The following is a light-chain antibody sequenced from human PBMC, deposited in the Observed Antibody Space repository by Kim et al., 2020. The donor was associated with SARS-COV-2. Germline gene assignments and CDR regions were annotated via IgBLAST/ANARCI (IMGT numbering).Light chain of an antibody. CDR2: RND. Sequence: GQRVTISCSGSSSNIGNNYVYWYQQPPGTAPKVFIYRNDQRPSGVPDRFSGSKSGTSASLAISGLRSEDEADYYCAAWDDSLSGYVFGTGTKVTVL. V-gene: IGLV1-47*01. J-gene: IGLJ1*01. CDR1: SSNIGNNY. CDR3: AAWDDSLSGYV.